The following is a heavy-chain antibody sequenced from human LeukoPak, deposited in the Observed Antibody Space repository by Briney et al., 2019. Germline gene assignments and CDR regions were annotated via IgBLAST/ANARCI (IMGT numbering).Heavy chain of an antibody. CDR1: GGSISSSPYY. CDR3: ARTRYYYNSRSYGAPYYFDY. J-gene: IGHJ4*02. D-gene: IGHD3-10*01. CDR2: IYYSGTT. Sequence: SETLSLTCTVSGGSISSSPYYRGWIRQPPGKGLEWIGSIYYSGTTHYNPSLESRVTISVDTSKNQFSLKLSSVTAADTAVYYCARTRYYYNSRSYGAPYYFDYWGQGTLVTVSS. V-gene: IGHV4-39*01.